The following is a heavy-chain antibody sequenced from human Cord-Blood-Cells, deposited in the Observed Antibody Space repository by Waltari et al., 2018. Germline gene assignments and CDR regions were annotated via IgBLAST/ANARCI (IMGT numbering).Heavy chain of an antibody. D-gene: IGHD6-19*01. CDR2: ADPSSGGT. V-gene: IGHV1-2*02. CDR1: GYNFTGYY. Sequence: QVQLVQSGAEVKKPGASVKVSCKASGYNFTGYYMHWVRQAPGQGLEWMGWADPSSGGTSLAQKCQVRVTMTRDTSSSPAYMELGRLRSDDTAVYYCARDEAGDNWFDPWGQGTLVTVSS. J-gene: IGHJ5*02. CDR3: ARDEAGDNWFDP.